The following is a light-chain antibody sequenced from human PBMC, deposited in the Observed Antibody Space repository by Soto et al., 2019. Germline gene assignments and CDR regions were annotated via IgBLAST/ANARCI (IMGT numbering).Light chain of an antibody. V-gene: IGLV2-23*01. CDR1: SNDVGSSNL. CDR2: EDT. Sequence: QPVLTQPPSVSGSPGQSITISCTGPSNDVGSSNLVSWYQQHPGKAPKLIIYEDTKRPSGVSNRFSGSKSGNTASLTVSALQAEDEADYYCCSFAHTRVLFGGGTKLTVL. CDR3: CSFAHTRVL. J-gene: IGLJ3*02.